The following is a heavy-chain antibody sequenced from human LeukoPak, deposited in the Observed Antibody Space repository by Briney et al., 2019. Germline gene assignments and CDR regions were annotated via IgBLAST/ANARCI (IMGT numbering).Heavy chain of an antibody. CDR3: ARDPILFGYGMDV. J-gene: IGHJ6*02. V-gene: IGHV1-46*01. Sequence: ASVKVSCKASGNTFTRYYMYLVRQAPGQGLELMGIINPSGGGTSYAQKFQGRVTMTRDTSTSTVYMEMRSLRSEDTAVYYCARDPILFGYGMDVWGQGTTVTVSS. CDR2: INPSGGGT. D-gene: IGHD3-10*02. CDR1: GNTFTRYY.